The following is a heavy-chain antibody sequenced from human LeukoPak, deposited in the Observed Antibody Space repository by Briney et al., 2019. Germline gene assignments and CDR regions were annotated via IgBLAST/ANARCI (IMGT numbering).Heavy chain of an antibody. J-gene: IGHJ6*02. Sequence: ASVKVCCKASGYTFTSYDINWVRQPTGQGLEWMGWMNPNSGNTGYAQKFQGRVTMTRNTSISTAYMELSSLRSEDTAVYYCARGYCSSTSCYLNPRYYYYYGMDVWGQGTTVTVSS. V-gene: IGHV1-8*01. CDR3: ARGYCSSTSCYLNPRYYYYYGMDV. CDR2: MNPNSGNT. CDR1: GYTFTSYD. D-gene: IGHD2-2*01.